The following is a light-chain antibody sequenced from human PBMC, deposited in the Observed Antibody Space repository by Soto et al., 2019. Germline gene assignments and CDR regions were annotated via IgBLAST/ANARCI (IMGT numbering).Light chain of an antibody. J-gene: IGKJ1*01. CDR3: QQYNDWPRT. CDR1: QSVSSN. CDR2: GAS. Sequence: EIVMTQSPATLSVSPGERATLSCRASQSVSSNLAWYQQKPGQAPRLLIYGASTRATVIPARFSGSGSGTEFTLTISSLQSVDFAVYYCQQYNDWPRTFGQGTKVDIK. V-gene: IGKV3-15*01.